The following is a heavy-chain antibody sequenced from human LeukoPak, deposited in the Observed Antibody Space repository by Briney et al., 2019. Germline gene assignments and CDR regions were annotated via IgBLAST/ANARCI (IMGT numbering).Heavy chain of an antibody. CDR3: ARGYYDSSGYYYFDY. D-gene: IGHD3-22*01. V-gene: IGHV3-74*01. Sequence: GGSLRLSCAASGFTFSSYWMHWVRQAPGKGLVWVLRINTDGSSTSYADSVKGRSTISRDNAKNTLYLQMNSLRAEDTAVYYCARGYYDSSGYYYFDYWGQGTLVTVSS. CDR1: GFTFSSYW. J-gene: IGHJ4*02. CDR2: INTDGSST.